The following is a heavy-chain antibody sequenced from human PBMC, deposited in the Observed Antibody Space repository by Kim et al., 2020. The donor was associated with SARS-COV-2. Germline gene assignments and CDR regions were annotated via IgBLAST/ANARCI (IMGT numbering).Heavy chain of an antibody. J-gene: IGHJ4*02. D-gene: IGHD6-19*01. CDR2: IKSNTDGGTT. V-gene: IGHV3-15*01. Sequence: GGSLRLSCAASGFTFSNPWMRWVRQAPGKGLEWVGRIKSNTDGGTTDYAAPVKGRFTISRDDSKNTLHLQMNSLKTEDTAVYYCTTEGYSSGWYEVSFDYGGQGTLVTVSS. CDR1: GFTFSNPW. CDR3: TTEGYSSGWYEVSFDY.